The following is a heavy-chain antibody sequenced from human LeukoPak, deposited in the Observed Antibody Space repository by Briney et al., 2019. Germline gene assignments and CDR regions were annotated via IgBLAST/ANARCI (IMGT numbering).Heavy chain of an antibody. V-gene: IGHV3-23*01. CDR1: GFTFSSYG. J-gene: IGHJ4*01. CDR2: ISGSGGST. CDR3: AKDLVVRGVIISGSDY. Sequence: GGTLRLSCAASGFTFSSYGMSWVRQAPGKGLEWVSAISGSGGSTYYADSVKGRFTISRDNSKNTLYLQMNSLRAEDTAVYYCAKDLVVRGVIISGSDYWGQGTLVTVSS. D-gene: IGHD3-10*01.